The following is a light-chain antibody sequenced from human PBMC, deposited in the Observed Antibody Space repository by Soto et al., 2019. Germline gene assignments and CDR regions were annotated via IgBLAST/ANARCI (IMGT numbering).Light chain of an antibody. CDR1: SSDVGSYNS. Sequence: QSVLAQPASVSGSPGQSITISCTGTSSDVGSYNSVSWYQQYPGKAPTLMIHDVSNRPSGVSNRFSGSMSGNTASLTISGLQAEDEADYYCSSFTSSSSYVFGSGTKVTVL. CDR2: DVS. CDR3: SSFTSSSSYV. V-gene: IGLV2-14*03. J-gene: IGLJ1*01.